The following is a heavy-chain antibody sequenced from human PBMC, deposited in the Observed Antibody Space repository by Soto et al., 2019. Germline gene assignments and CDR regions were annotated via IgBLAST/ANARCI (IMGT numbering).Heavy chain of an antibody. CDR3: AKGLGDYYDSSGYYYMDY. J-gene: IGHJ4*02. Sequence: EVQLLESGGGLVQPGGSLRLSCAASGFTFSSYAMSWVRQAPGKGLEWVSAISGSGGSTYYADSVKGRFTISRDNSKNTLYLQMNSLRAEDTAVYYCAKGLGDYYDSSGYYYMDYWGQGTLVTVSS. CDR1: GFTFSSYA. D-gene: IGHD3-22*01. CDR2: ISGSGGST. V-gene: IGHV3-23*01.